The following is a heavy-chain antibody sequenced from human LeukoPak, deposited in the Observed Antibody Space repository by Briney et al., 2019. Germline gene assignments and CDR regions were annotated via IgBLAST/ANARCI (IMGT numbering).Heavy chain of an antibody. CDR3: ARSPVWSGSYYFDY. J-gene: IGHJ4*02. V-gene: IGHV4-4*02. CDR1: GGSINSSNW. Sequence: PSGTLSLTCAVSGGSINSSNWWSWVRQPPGKGLEWIGEIYHSGSTNYNPSLKSRVTISIDKSKNQFSLKLRSVTAADTAVYYCARSPVWSGSYYFDYWGQGTLVTVSS. D-gene: IGHD3-3*01. CDR2: IYHSGST.